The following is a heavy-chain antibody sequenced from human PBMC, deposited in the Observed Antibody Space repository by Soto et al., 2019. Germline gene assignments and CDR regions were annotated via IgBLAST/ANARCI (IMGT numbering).Heavy chain of an antibody. Sequence: QLQLQESGPGLVKPSETLSLTCTVSGGSISSSSYYWGWIRQPPGKGLEWIGSIYYSGSTYYNPSLKRRVTISVDTSKNQFSLKLSSVTAADTAVYYCARQSIAAAGNWFDPWGQGTLVTVSS. V-gene: IGHV4-39*01. J-gene: IGHJ5*02. CDR1: GGSISSSSYY. D-gene: IGHD6-13*01. CDR3: ARQSIAAAGNWFDP. CDR2: IYYSGST.